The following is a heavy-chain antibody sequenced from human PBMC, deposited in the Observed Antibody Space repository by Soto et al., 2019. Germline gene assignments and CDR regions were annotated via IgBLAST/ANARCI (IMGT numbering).Heavy chain of an antibody. CDR2: TYYRSKWYN. J-gene: IGHJ6*02. V-gene: IGHV6-1*01. Sequence: PSQTLSLTCAISGDSVSSNSAAWNWIRQSPSRGLEWLGRTYYRSKWYNDYAVSVKSRITINPDTSKNQFSLQLNSVTPEDTAVYYCARSDQLLSRDYYFGMDVWGEGTTVTVS. D-gene: IGHD2-2*01. CDR1: GDSVSSNSAA. CDR3: ARSDQLLSRDYYFGMDV.